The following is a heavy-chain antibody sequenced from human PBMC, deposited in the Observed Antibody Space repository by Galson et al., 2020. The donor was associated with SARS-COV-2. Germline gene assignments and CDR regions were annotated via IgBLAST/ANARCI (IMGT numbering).Heavy chain of an antibody. J-gene: IGHJ6*02. CDR3: ARDEGLRYFAQGGDYYGMDV. V-gene: IGHV3-48*03. CDR2: ISSSGSTI. D-gene: IGHD3-9*01. Sequence: LEWVSYISSSGSTIYYADSVKGRFTISRDNAKNSLYLQMNSLRAEDTAVYYCARDEGLRYFAQGGDYYGMDVWGQGNPGHRLL.